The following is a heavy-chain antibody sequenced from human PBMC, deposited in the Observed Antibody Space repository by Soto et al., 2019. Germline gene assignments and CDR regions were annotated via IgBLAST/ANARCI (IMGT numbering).Heavy chain of an antibody. Sequence: ASVKVSFKASGYTFTGYYMHWVRQAPGQGLEWMGWINPNSGGTNYAQKFQGWVTMTRETSISTAYMELSRLRSDDTAVYYCARRGYMESGDCSSTSCYHNWFDPWGQGTLVTVSS. V-gene: IGHV1-2*04. CDR3: ARRGYMESGDCSSTSCYHNWFDP. D-gene: IGHD2-2*01. J-gene: IGHJ5*02. CDR1: GYTFTGYY. CDR2: INPNSGGT.